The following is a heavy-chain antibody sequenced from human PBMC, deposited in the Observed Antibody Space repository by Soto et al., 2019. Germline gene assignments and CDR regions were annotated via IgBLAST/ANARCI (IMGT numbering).Heavy chain of an antibody. CDR1: GDSVSSNSAA. Sequence: PSQILSLTCAISGDSVSSNSAAWNWIRQSPSRGLEWLGRTYYRSKWYNDYAVSVKSRITINPDTSKNQFSLQLNSVTPEDTAVYYCARGAYYDFWRKNYYGMDVWGQGTTVTVSS. CDR3: ARGAYYDFWRKNYYGMDV. J-gene: IGHJ6*02. CDR2: TYYRSKWYN. D-gene: IGHD3-3*01. V-gene: IGHV6-1*01.